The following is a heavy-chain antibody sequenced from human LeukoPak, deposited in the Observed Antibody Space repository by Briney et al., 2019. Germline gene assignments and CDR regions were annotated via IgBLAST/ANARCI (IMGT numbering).Heavy chain of an antibody. CDR2: INSDGSST. D-gene: IGHD3-10*01. CDR3: ARVLLWFGDVSYFDY. CDR1: GFTFSSYW. J-gene: IGHJ4*02. V-gene: IGHV3-74*01. Sequence: GGSLRLSCAASGFTFSSYWMHWVRQAPGKGLVWVSRINSDGSSTSYADSVKGRFTISRDNAKNTLYLQMNSLRAEDTAVYYCARVLLWFGDVSYFDYWGQGTLVTVSS.